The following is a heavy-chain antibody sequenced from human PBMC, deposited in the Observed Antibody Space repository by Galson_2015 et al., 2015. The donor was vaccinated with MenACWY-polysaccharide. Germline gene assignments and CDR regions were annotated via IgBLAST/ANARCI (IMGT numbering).Heavy chain of an antibody. CDR2: IRSKSDGGTT. V-gene: IGHV3-15*01. D-gene: IGHD3-10*01. CDR1: GFSFNNAW. CDR3: ATGGHYFGN. Sequence: SLRLSCAASGFSFNNAWMSWLRQASGQGPEWVGRIRSKSDGGTTDNAAPVKGRFSISRDDSKNTLYLQMSSLKVEDTAVYYCATGGHYFGNWGQGTLVTVSS. J-gene: IGHJ4*02.